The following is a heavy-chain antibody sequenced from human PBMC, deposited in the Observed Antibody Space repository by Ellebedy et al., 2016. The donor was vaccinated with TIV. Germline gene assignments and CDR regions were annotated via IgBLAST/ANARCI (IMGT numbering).Heavy chain of an antibody. D-gene: IGHD2-2*01. CDR3: ARDLGWWAVPAATDTDY. CDR2: IIPIFGTA. Sequence: SVKVSXXASGGTFSSYAISWVRQAPGQGLEWMGGIIPIFGTANYAQKLQGRVTMTTDTSTSTAYMELRSLRSDDTAVYYCARDLGWWAVPAATDTDYWGQGTLVTVSS. CDR1: GGTFSSYA. V-gene: IGHV1-69*05. J-gene: IGHJ4*02.